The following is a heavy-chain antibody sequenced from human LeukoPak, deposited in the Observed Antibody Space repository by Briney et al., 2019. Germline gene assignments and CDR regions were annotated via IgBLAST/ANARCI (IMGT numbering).Heavy chain of an antibody. CDR1: GFTFSNYG. CDR2: ISASGGDT. CDR3: ARQYSFDY. V-gene: IGHV3-23*01. J-gene: IGHJ4*02. Sequence: GGSLRLSCAAYGFTFSNYGMSWVXQAPGXGLEWVSSISASGGDTYYADSVKGRFTISRDNSKNTLYVQMNSLRAEETAVYFCARQYSFDYWGQGTLVTVSS.